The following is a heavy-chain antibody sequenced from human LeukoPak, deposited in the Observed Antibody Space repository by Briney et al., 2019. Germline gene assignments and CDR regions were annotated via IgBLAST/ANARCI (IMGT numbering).Heavy chain of an antibody. Sequence: SETLSLTCAVYGGSFSGYYWSWIRQPPGKGLEWIGEINHSGSTNYNPSLKSRVTISVDTFKNQFSLKLSSVTAADTAVYYCARDAYCSSTSCYYYYGMDVWGQGTTVAVSS. CDR3: ARDAYCSSTSCYYYYGMDV. V-gene: IGHV4-34*01. CDR1: GGSFSGYY. D-gene: IGHD2-2*01. J-gene: IGHJ6*02. CDR2: INHSGST.